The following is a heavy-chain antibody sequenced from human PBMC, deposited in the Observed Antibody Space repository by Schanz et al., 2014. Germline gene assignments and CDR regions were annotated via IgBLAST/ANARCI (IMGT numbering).Heavy chain of an antibody. Sequence: VQLVESGGGVVQPGRSLRLSCAASGFTFSNYGLVWVRQAPGKGLEWVANIKQDGSEKYYVDSVKGRFTISRDNAKKSLYLRMNSLRAEDTAVYYCARGIITMVRGGDVGAFDMWGQGTMVTVSS. CDR1: GFTFSNYG. V-gene: IGHV3-7*02. D-gene: IGHD3-10*01. CDR2: IKQDGSEK. J-gene: IGHJ3*02. CDR3: ARGIITMVRGGDVGAFDM.